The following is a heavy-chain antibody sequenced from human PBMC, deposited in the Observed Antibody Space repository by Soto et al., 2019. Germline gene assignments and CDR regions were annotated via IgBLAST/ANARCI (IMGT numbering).Heavy chain of an antibody. Sequence: QITLKESGPTLVKPTQTLTLTCTFSGFSLSTSGVGVDWIHQPPGKALEWLALIYWDDDKRYSPSLNSRLTLTKDTSKNQVVLTMTNMDPVDTATYYGAHLWMYSSSSYGMDVWGQGTTVTVS. CDR3: AHLWMYSSSSYGMDV. V-gene: IGHV2-5*02. CDR2: IYWDDDK. CDR1: GFSLSTSGVG. D-gene: IGHD6-6*01. J-gene: IGHJ6*02.